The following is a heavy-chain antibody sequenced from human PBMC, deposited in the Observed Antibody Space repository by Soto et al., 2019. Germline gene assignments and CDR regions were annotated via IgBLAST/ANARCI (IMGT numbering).Heavy chain of an antibody. J-gene: IGHJ6*03. CDR3: ARLVARIAAAGLGGNYYYMDV. Sequence: QVQLQQSGPGLVKPSQTLSLTCAISGDSVSSNSAAWNWIRQSPSRGLEWLGRTYYRSKWYNDYAVSVKSRITINPDTSKNQFSLQLNSVTPEDTAVCYCARLVARIAAAGLGGNYYYMDVWGKGTTVTVSS. CDR2: TYYRSKWYN. D-gene: IGHD6-13*01. CDR1: GDSVSSNSAA. V-gene: IGHV6-1*01.